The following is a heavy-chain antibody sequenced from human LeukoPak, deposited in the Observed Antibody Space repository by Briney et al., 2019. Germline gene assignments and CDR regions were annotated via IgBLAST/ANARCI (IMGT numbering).Heavy chain of an antibody. V-gene: IGHV3-23*01. CDR2: ISGSGGST. D-gene: IGHD3-10*01. CDR3: ARSYRRGAITMLRGVANRGAFDI. J-gene: IGHJ3*02. CDR1: GFTFSTYA. Sequence: GGSLRLSCAASGFTFSTYAMSWVRQAPGKGLEWVSAISGSGGSTYYADSVKGRFTISRDSSKNTLYLQMNSLRAADTAVYYCARSYRRGAITMLRGVANRGAFDIWGQGTMVTVSS.